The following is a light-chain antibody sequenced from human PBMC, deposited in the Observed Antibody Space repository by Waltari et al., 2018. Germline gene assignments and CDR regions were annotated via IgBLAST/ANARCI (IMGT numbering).Light chain of an antibody. Sequence: QSVLTQPPSASGTPGQRVTISCSGSSSNIGSKTVNWYQQLPGTAPKLLIYSNEQRPSGIPDRFSGSNSGTSASLAISGLQSEDEADYHCAAWDGSLNAYVFGGGTKVTVL. J-gene: IGLJ1*01. CDR2: SNE. CDR1: SSNIGSKT. CDR3: AAWDGSLNAYV. V-gene: IGLV1-44*01.